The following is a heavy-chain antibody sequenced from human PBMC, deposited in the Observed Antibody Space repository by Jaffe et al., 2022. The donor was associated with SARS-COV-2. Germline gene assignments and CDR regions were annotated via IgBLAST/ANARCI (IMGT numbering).Heavy chain of an antibody. V-gene: IGHV4-61*01. CDR1: GGSVSSGSYY. J-gene: IGHJ6*03. CDR2: IYYSGST. CDR3: ATHGNYYDSSGSGYYMDV. D-gene: IGHD3-22*01. Sequence: QVQLQESGPGLVKPSETLSLTCTVSGGSVSSGSYYWSWIRQPPGKGLEWIGYIYYSGSTNYNPSLKSRVTISVDTSKNQFSLKLSSVTAADTAVYYCATHGNYYDSSGSGYYMDVWGKGTTVTVSS.